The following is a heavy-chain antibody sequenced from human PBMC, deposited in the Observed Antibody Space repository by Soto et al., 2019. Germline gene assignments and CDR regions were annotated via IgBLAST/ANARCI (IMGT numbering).Heavy chain of an antibody. CDR3: ARDTYLDSSGPSYYYYYGIDV. Sequence: QVQLVESGGGVVQPGRSLRLSCAASGFTFTDYAMHWVRQAPGKGLEWVAVISYDGGKKYYADSVKGRFTISRDNSKNTVYLQMNSLRVEDTAVYYCARDTYLDSSGPSYYYYYGIDVWGQGTTLTVSS. CDR1: GFTFTDYA. D-gene: IGHD3-22*01. J-gene: IGHJ6*02. CDR2: ISYDGGKK. V-gene: IGHV3-30-3*01.